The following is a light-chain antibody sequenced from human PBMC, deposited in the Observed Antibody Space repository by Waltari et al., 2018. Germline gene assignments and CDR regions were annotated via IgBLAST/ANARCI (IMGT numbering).Light chain of an antibody. CDR3: QHYVRLPAT. J-gene: IGKJ1*01. Sequence: EIVLTQSPGTLSLSPGARATLSCRASQSVSRSLTWYQQKPGQAPRLLIYDASSRATGIPDRFSGSGSGTDFSLTISRLQPEDFAVYYCQHYVRLPATFGQGTKVEIK. CDR1: QSVSRS. V-gene: IGKV3-20*01. CDR2: DAS.